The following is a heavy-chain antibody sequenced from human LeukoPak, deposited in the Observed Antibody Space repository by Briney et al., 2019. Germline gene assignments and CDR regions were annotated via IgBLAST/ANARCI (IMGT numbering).Heavy chain of an antibody. Sequence: GGSLRLSCAASGFTFSSYGMHWVRQAPGKGLEWVAFIRYDGSNKYYADSVKGRFTISRDNSKNTLYLQMNSLRAEDTAVYYCAKDSGVEDSTYYDFWSGYYGVDYWGQGTLVTVSS. CDR1: GFTFSSYG. CDR2: IRYDGSNK. V-gene: IGHV3-30*02. CDR3: AKDSGVEDSTYYDFWSGYYGVDY. J-gene: IGHJ4*02. D-gene: IGHD3-3*01.